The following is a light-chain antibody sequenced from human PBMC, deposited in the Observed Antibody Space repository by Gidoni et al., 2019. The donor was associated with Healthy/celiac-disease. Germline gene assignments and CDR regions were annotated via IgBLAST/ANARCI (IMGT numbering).Light chain of an antibody. CDR1: QSVSSSY. J-gene: IGKJ2*01. V-gene: IGKV3-20*01. CDR3: QQYGSSPPNT. CDR2: GAS. Sequence: DIVLTLSPVTLSLSPGERATLSCRVSQSVSSSYVAWYQQKPGQAPKLLIYGASSRATGIPDRCSGSGSGTDVTLTISRLEPEDFAVYYCQQYGSSPPNTFGQGTKLEIK.